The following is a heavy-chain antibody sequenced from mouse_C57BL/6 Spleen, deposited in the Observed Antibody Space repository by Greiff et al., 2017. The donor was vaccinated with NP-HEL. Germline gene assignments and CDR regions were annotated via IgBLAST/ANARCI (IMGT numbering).Heavy chain of an antibody. CDR1: GYTFTSYW. D-gene: IGHD1-1*01. Sequence: QVHVKQPGTELVKPGASVKLSCKASGYTFTSYWMHWVKQRPGQGLEWIGNINPSNGGTNYNEKFKSKATLTVDKSSSTAYMQLSSLTSEDSAVYYCANSPLLLLYAMDYWGQGTSVTVSS. CDR2: INPSNGGT. V-gene: IGHV1-53*01. J-gene: IGHJ4*01. CDR3: ANSPLLLLYAMDY.